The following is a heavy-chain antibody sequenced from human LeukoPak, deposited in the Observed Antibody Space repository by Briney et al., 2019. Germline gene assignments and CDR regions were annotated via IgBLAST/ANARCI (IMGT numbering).Heavy chain of an antibody. J-gene: IGHJ6*03. D-gene: IGHD6-13*01. CDR3: AKDEQQLVRGRLGYYYYMDV. Sequence: GESLKISCKGSGYSFTSYWIGWVRQAPGKGLEWVSTIGGRGGNIYYADSVKGRFTISRDNSKNTLYLQMNSLRAEDTAVYYCAKDEQQLVRGRLGYYYYMDVWGKGTTVTVPS. V-gene: IGHV3-23*01. CDR1: GYSFTSYW. CDR2: IGGRGGNI.